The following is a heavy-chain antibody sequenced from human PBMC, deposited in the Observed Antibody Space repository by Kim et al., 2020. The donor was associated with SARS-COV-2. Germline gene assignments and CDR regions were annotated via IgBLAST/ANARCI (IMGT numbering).Heavy chain of an antibody. CDR3: ARRLNIVATSGGGYYYYGMDV. Sequence: GGSLRLSCAASGFTFSSYGMHWVRQAPGKGLEWVAVIWYDGSNKYYADSVKGRFTISRDNSKNTLYLQMNSLRAEDTAVYYCARRLNIVATSGGGYYYYGMDVWGQGTTVTVSS. V-gene: IGHV3-33*01. D-gene: IGHD5-12*01. J-gene: IGHJ6*02. CDR1: GFTFSSYG. CDR2: IWYDGSNK.